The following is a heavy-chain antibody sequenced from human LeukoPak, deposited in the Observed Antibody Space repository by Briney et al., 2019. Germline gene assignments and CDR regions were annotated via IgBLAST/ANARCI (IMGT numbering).Heavy chain of an antibody. CDR2: IRYDGSNK. J-gene: IGHJ4*02. V-gene: IGHV3-30*02. Sequence: GGSLRLSCAASGFTFSSYGMHWVRQAPGKGLEWEAFIRYDGSNKYYADSVKGRFTISRDNSKDTLYLQMNSLRAEDTAVYYCAGDVDTAMVTNYWGQGTLVTVSS. CDR3: AGDVDTAMVTNY. D-gene: IGHD5-18*01. CDR1: GFTFSSYG.